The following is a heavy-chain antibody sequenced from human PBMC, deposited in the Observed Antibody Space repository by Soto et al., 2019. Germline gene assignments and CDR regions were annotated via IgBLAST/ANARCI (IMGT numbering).Heavy chain of an antibody. CDR2: INGGKGET. D-gene: IGHD1-26*01. CDR1: GYTFTSYA. V-gene: IGHV1-3*01. J-gene: IGHJ4*02. Sequence: QVQLVQSGAEVKKPGASVRISCRTSGYTFTSYAITWLRHAPGQRFEWMGWINGGKGETKYSQTFQDRLSITRDTSATTVSVGLSSRASVDTAIYYCARGPLSLYSADCRWSQGALVTLSS. CDR3: ARGPLSLYSADCR.